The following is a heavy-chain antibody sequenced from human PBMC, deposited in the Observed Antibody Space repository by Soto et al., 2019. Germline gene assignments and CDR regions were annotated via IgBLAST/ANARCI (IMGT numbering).Heavy chain of an antibody. CDR1: GFTFTSSA. CDR3: AADTCSGGSCYLDY. J-gene: IGHJ4*02. D-gene: IGHD2-15*01. Sequence: AASVKVSCKASGFTFTSSAVQWVRQARGQRLEWIGWIVVGSGNTNYAQKFQERVTITRDMSTSTAYMELSSLRSEDTAVYYCAADTCSGGSCYLDYWGQGTLVTVSS. V-gene: IGHV1-58*01. CDR2: IVVGSGNT.